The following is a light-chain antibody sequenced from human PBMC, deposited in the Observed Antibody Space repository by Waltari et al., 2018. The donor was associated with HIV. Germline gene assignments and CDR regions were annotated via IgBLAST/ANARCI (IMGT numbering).Light chain of an antibody. CDR1: SSDVGSYNL. CDR3: CSYVGWSTILYV. J-gene: IGLJ1*01. Sequence: QSALTQPASVSGSPGQSITISCTGTSSDVGSYNLFSWYQQHPGKAPKPRIYEVSKRPSGVSNRFSGSKSGNTASLTISGLQAEDEADYYCCSYVGWSTILYVFGTGTKVTVL. V-gene: IGLV2-23*02. CDR2: EVS.